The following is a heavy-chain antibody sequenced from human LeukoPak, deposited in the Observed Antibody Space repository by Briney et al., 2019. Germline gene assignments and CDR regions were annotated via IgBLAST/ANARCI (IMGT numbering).Heavy chain of an antibody. D-gene: IGHD3-22*01. CDR1: GFTFSSYE. J-gene: IGHJ3*02. Sequence: PGGSLRLSCAASGFTFSSYEMNWVRQAPGKGLEWVSYISSSGSTIYYADSVKGRFTISRDNAKNSLYLQMNSLRAEDTAVYYCARVVAGGSSGYYPGAFDIWGQGTMVTVSS. CDR3: ARVVAGGSSGYYPGAFDI. CDR2: ISSSGSTI. V-gene: IGHV3-48*03.